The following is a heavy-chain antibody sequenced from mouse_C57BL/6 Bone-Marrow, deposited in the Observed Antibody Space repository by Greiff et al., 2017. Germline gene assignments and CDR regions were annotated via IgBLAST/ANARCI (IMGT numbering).Heavy chain of an antibody. CDR2: IDPENGDT. CDR1: GFNIKDDY. J-gene: IGHJ3*01. D-gene: IGHD2-1*01. Sequence: EVQLVESGAELVRPGASVKLSCTASGFNIKDDYMHWVKQRPEQGLEWIGWIDPENGDTEYASKFQGKATITADTSSNTAYLQLSSLTSEDTAVYYCTTGDYGNPFAYWGQGTLVTVSA. V-gene: IGHV14-4*01. CDR3: TTGDYGNPFAY.